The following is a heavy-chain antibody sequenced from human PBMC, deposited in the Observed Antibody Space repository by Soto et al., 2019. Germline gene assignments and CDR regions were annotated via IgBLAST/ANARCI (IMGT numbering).Heavy chain of an antibody. D-gene: IGHD3-16*01. CDR3: ASSRQGDGRWYFDL. CDR2: IRYDGNKI. J-gene: IGHJ2*01. Sequence: QEQLVESGGGVVQPGRSLTLSCAASGFNFSNYGMHWVRQAPGKGLEWVAIIRYDGNKISYVDSVKGRFTISRDNSKNMLYLQMNSLRAEDTAVYYCASSRQGDGRWYFDLWGSGTLVTVSS. V-gene: IGHV3-33*01. CDR1: GFNFSNYG.